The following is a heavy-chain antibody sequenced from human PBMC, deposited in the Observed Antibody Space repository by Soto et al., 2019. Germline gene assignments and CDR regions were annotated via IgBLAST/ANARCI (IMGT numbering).Heavy chain of an antibody. Sequence: PGGSLRLSCAASGFTFSSYAMHWVRQAPGKGLEWVAVISYDGSNKYYADSVKGRFTISRDNSKNTLYLQMNSLRAEDTAVYYCAREYYYDSSGYYYGYFDYWGQGTLVTVYS. CDR2: ISYDGSNK. CDR1: GFTFSSYA. CDR3: AREYYYDSSGYYYGYFDY. V-gene: IGHV3-30-3*01. D-gene: IGHD3-22*01. J-gene: IGHJ4*02.